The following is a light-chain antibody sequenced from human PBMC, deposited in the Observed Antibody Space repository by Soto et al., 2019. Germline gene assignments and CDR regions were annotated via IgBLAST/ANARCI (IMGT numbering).Light chain of an antibody. CDR1: SSDVGCYNY. V-gene: IGLV2-14*01. CDR3: SSYTRGSTGM. Sequence: QSALTQPASVSGSPGQSITISCTGTSSDVGCYNYVSWYQQHPGKAPKLMIYEVSNRPSGVSNRFSGSKSGNTASLTISWLQAEDEAEYNFSSYTRGSTGMFGGGTTLAVL. J-gene: IGLJ3*02. CDR2: EVS.